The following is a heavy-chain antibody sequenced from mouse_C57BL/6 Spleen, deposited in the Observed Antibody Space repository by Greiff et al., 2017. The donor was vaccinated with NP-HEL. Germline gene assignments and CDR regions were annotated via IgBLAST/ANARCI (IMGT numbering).Heavy chain of an antibody. CDR3: AKNYGNYGGFDY. CDR1: GFTFSDYG. CDR2: ISSGSSTI. J-gene: IGHJ2*01. V-gene: IGHV5-17*01. Sequence: EVQLQESGGGLVKPGGSLKLTCAASGFTFSDYGMHWVRQAPEKGLEWVAYISSGSSTIYYADTVKGRFTISRDNAKNTLFLQMTSLRSEDTAMYYCAKNYGNYGGFDYWGQGTTLTVSS. D-gene: IGHD2-1*01.